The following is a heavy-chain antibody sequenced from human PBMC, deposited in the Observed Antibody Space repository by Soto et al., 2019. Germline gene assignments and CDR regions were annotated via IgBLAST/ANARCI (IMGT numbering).Heavy chain of an antibody. D-gene: IGHD6-6*01. J-gene: IGHJ3*02. CDR2: IKQDGSEK. V-gene: IGHV3-7*01. CDR3: ARANSEYSSSGAFDI. Sequence: GGSLRLSCAASGFTFSSYWMSWVRQAPGKGLEWVANIKQDGSEKYYVDSVKGRFTISRDNAKNSLYLQMNSLRAEDTAVYDCARANSEYSSSGAFDIWGQGTMVTVSS. CDR1: GFTFSSYW.